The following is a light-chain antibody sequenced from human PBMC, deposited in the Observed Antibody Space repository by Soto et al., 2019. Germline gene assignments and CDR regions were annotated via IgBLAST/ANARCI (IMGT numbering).Light chain of an antibody. Sequence: QSVLTQPPSASGTPGQRVPISCSGSSSNIGSNYVYWYQQVPGTAPKLLIYYNNERPSGFPDRVSGSKSGTSASLAISGLRSEDEADYYCAAWDDSLSGHWVFGGGTKLTVL. CDR3: AAWDDSLSGHWV. V-gene: IGLV1-47*02. CDR2: YNN. CDR1: SSNIGSNY. J-gene: IGLJ3*02.